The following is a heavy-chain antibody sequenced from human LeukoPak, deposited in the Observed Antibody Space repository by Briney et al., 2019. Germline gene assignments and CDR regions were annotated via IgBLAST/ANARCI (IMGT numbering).Heavy chain of an antibody. Sequence: VLGSFQASGGTLSNYAISWVGPAPGQGGWWVGGVIPIFGTANYAQKFQGRVTITADESTSTAYMELSSLRSEDTAVYYCARGASIAARHAFDIWGQGAMVTVSS. V-gene: IGHV1-69*01. CDR3: ARGASIAARHAFDI. J-gene: IGHJ3*02. D-gene: IGHD6-6*01. CDR2: VIPIFGTA. CDR1: GGTLSNYA.